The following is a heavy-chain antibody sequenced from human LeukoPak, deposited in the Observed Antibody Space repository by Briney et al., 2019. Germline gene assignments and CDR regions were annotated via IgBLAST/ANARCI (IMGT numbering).Heavy chain of an antibody. J-gene: IGHJ4*02. CDR3: ARHHRIAAAGFFGY. Sequence: SETLSLTCTVSGGSISSGGYYWSWIRQHPGKGLEWIGYIYYSGTTNYNPSLKSRVTISVDTSKNQFSLKLSSVAAADTAMYYCARHHRIAAAGFFGYWGQGTLVTVSS. CDR1: GGSISSGGYY. V-gene: IGHV4-61*08. CDR2: IYYSGTT. D-gene: IGHD6-13*01.